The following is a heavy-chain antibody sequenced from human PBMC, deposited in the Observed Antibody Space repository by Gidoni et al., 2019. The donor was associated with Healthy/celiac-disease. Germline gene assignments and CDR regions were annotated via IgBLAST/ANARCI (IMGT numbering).Heavy chain of an antibody. Sequence: SSYCILWVRQAPSKGVEWVAVIWYDGSNKYYADSVKGRFTISRDNSKKTPCLQINSLIDEDSAVYYCSRDYREYDILAVYNTYYFDYWGQGTLVTVSS. D-gene: IGHD3-9*01. CDR1: SSYC. CDR2: IWYDGSNK. J-gene: IGHJ4*02. V-gene: IGHV3-33*01. CDR3: SRDYREYDILAVYNTYYFDY.